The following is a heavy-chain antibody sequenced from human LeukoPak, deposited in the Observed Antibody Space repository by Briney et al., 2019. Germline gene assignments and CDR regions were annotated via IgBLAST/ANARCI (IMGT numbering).Heavy chain of an antibody. Sequence: ASVTVSCKVSGYTLTELSMHWVRQAPGKGLEWMGGFDPEDGETIYAQKFQGRVTMTEDTSTDTAYMELSSLRSEDTAVYYCATGVVVAAKSGFDYWGQGTLVTVSS. CDR3: ATGVVVAAKSGFDY. J-gene: IGHJ4*02. D-gene: IGHD2-15*01. CDR1: GYTLTELS. CDR2: FDPEDGET. V-gene: IGHV1-24*01.